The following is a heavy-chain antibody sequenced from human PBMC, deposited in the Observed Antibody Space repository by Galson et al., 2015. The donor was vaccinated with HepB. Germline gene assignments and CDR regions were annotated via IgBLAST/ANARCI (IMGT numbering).Heavy chain of an antibody. CDR1: GGSISSSSYY. D-gene: IGHD1-14*01. V-gene: IGHV4-39*01. CDR2: IYYSGST. J-gene: IGHJ5*02. CDR3: ARHITGYRGSVWFDP. Sequence: SETLSLTCTVSGGSISSSSYYWGWIRQPPGKGLEWIGSIYYSGSTYYNPSLKSRVTISVDTSKNQFSLKLSSVTAADTAVYYCARHITGYRGSVWFDPWGQGTLVTVSS.